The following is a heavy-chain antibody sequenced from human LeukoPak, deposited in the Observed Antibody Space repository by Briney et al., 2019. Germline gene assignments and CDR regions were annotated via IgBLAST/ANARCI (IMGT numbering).Heavy chain of an antibody. CDR2: INHSGST. Sequence: SETLSLTRTVSGGSISSSSYYWSWIRQPPGKGLEWIGEINHSGSTNYNPSLKSRVTILVDTSKNQFSLKLSSVTAADTAVYYCARGGFLLLPYFDYWGQGTLVTVSS. CDR3: ARGGFLLLPYFDY. CDR1: GGSISSSSYY. D-gene: IGHD2-15*01. J-gene: IGHJ4*02. V-gene: IGHV4-39*07.